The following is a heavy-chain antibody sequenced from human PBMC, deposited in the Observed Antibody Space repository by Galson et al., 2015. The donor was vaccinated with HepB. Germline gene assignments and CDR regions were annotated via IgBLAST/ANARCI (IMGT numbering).Heavy chain of an antibody. Sequence: SLRLSCAASGFTFSSYAMSWVRQAPGKGLEWVSAISGSGGSTYYADSVKGRFTISRDNSKNTLYLQMNSLRAEDTAVYYCANPQSGRQYYFDYWGQGTLVTVSS. CDR1: GFTFSSYA. CDR3: ANPQSGRQYYFDY. V-gene: IGHV3-23*01. CDR2: ISGSGGST. D-gene: IGHD1-26*01. J-gene: IGHJ4*02.